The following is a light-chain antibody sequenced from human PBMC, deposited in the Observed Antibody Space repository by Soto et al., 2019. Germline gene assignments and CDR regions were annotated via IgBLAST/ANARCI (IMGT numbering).Light chain of an antibody. Sequence: EIVLTQSPGTLSLSPGARATLSCRGSQSVSSSYLAWYQQKPGQAPRLLIYGASSRATGIPDRVSGSGSGTDVTLTISRLEPEDFAVYYGQQYGSSPRTFGQGTKVDIK. J-gene: IGKJ1*01. CDR1: QSVSSSY. CDR2: GAS. V-gene: IGKV3-20*01. CDR3: QQYGSSPRT.